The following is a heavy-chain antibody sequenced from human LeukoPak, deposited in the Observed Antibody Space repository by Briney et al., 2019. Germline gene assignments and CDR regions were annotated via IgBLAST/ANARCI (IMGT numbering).Heavy chain of an antibody. Sequence: TGGSLRLSCAASGFTFSSHGMHWVRQAPGKGLEWVAFIQYDGINQYYPDSVKGRFTISRDNSKNTLYLQMNSLRSDDTAVYYCATCTNGVCYTGDYWGQGTLVTVSS. V-gene: IGHV3-30*02. CDR3: ATCTNGVCYTGDY. CDR2: IQYDGINQ. CDR1: GFTFSSHG. J-gene: IGHJ4*02. D-gene: IGHD2-8*01.